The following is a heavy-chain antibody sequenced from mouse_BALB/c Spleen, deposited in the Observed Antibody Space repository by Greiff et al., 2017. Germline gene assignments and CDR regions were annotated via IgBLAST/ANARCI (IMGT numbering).Heavy chain of an antibody. J-gene: IGHJ1*01. CDR3: ARHGTASWYFDV. CDR1: GFTFSSYA. Sequence: DVKLVESGGGLVKPGGSLKLSCAASGFTFSSYAMSWVRQTPEKRLEWVATISSGGSYTYYPDSVKGRFTISRDNAKNTLYLQMSSLRSEDTAMYYCARHGTASWYFDVWGAGTTVTVSS. CDR2: ISSGGSYT. D-gene: IGHD1-2*01. V-gene: IGHV5-9-3*01.